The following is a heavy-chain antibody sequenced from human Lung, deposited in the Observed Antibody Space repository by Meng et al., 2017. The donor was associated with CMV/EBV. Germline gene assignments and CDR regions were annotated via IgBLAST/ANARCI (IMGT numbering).Heavy chain of an antibody. V-gene: IGHV5-51*01. CDR3: ARLVLSDSDQNYAGWSDP. D-gene: IGHD3-16*01. CDR2: IYPGDSDT. Sequence: GGSLRLXCKVSGYSFSTYWIGWVRQMPGKGLEWMGIIYPGDSDTRYSPSFQGQVTISVDKSISTAYLQWSSLKASDTAMYYCARLVLSDSDQNYAGWSDPWGQGTLVTVSS. J-gene: IGHJ5*02. CDR1: GYSFSTYW.